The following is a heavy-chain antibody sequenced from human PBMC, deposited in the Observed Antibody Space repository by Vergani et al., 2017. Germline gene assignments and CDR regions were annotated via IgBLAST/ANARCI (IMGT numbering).Heavy chain of an antibody. Sequence: QVQLQESGPGLVKPSQTLSLTCTVSGGSISSGGYYWSWICQHPGKGLEWIGYIYYSGSTYYNPSLKSRVTISVDTSKNQFSLKLSSVTAADTAVYYCAREKTYCSSTSCYRYFDYWGQGTLVTVSS. CDR1: GGSISSGGYY. V-gene: IGHV4-31*03. CDR3: AREKTYCSSTSCYRYFDY. D-gene: IGHD2-2*01. J-gene: IGHJ4*02. CDR2: IYYSGST.